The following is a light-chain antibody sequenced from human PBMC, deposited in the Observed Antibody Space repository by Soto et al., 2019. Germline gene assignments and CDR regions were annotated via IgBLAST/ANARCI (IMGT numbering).Light chain of an antibody. J-gene: IGLJ2*01. V-gene: IGLV2-8*01. CDR3: SSYAAGNNLL. CDR1: SRDIGGHNH. CDR2: EVF. Sequence: QSVLTQPPSASGSPGQSVTISCTGTSRDIGGHNHVSWFQHHPDKAPKLILYEVFKRPSGVPDRFSGSKSGNTASLTVSGPQADDEADYYCSSYAAGNNLLFGGGTKVTVL.